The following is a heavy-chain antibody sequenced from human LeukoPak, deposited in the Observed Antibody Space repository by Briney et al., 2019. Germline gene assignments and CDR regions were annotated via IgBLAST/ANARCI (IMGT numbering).Heavy chain of an antibody. V-gene: IGHV3-30*04. CDR1: GFNFHNFA. Sequence: PGGSLRLSCVASGFNFHNFAMHWVRQAPGKGLEWVAVISNDDRNKYYTDSVKGRFIISRDNSKNTLYLQMNSLRAEDTAVYYCAKIRFSIAVAGCFDYWGQGTLVTVSS. CDR2: ISNDDRNK. D-gene: IGHD6-19*01. CDR3: AKIRFSIAVAGCFDY. J-gene: IGHJ4*02.